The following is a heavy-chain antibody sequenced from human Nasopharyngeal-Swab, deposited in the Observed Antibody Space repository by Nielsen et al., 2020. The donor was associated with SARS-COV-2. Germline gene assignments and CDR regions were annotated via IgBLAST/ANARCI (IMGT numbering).Heavy chain of an antibody. CDR1: GFTFSSNW. J-gene: IGHJ4*02. CDR3: LRGDRRDY. Sequence: GESLKISCAASGFTFSSNWMHWVRQAPGKGLEWLSSISSDSGAKYHADSVKGRFTISRDNAKNSLYLEMNSLRAEDTAVYYCLRGDRRDYWGPGTLVSVSS. CDR2: ISSDSGAK. V-gene: IGHV3-21*01. D-gene: IGHD3-22*01.